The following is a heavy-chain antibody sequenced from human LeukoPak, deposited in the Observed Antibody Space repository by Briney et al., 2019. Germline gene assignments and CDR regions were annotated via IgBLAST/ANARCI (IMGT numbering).Heavy chain of an antibody. V-gene: IGHV3-30*03. J-gene: IGHJ4*02. D-gene: IGHD4-17*01. CDR1: GFTFSSYG. CDR3: STGGTTVTTPPDY. CDR2: ISYDGSNK. Sequence: PGRSLRLSCAASGFTFSSYGMHWVRQAPGKGLEWVAVISYDGSNKYYADSVKGRITISRDNSKNTLYLQMNSLRAEDTAVYYCSTGGTTVTTPPDYWGQGTLVTVSS.